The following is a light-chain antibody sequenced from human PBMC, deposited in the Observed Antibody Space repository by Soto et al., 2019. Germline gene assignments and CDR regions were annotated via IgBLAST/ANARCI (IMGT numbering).Light chain of an antibody. V-gene: IGKV3-20*01. J-gene: IGKJ1*01. Sequence: IVLTQSPGALSLSPRERATLSCRASQSVSSNFLAWYQQKPGQAPRLLIYGASSRATGIPDRFSGSGSGTEFTLTISSLQPDDFAAYYCQQYDSYLRPSGQGSKVDIK. CDR3: QQYDSYLRP. CDR2: GAS. CDR1: QSVSSNF.